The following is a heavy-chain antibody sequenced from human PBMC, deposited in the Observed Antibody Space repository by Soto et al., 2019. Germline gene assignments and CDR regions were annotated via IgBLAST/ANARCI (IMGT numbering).Heavy chain of an antibody. CDR1: GFTFSSYA. V-gene: IGHV3-64*01. J-gene: IGHJ5*02. CDR3: ARDEYSGFDP. CDR2: ISSNGGST. D-gene: IGHD6-6*01. Sequence: GGFLRLSCAASGFTFSSYAMHWVRQAPGKGLEYVSAISSNGGSTYYANSVKGRFTISRDNSKNTLYLQMGSLRAEDMAVYYCARDEYSGFDPWGQGTLVTVSS.